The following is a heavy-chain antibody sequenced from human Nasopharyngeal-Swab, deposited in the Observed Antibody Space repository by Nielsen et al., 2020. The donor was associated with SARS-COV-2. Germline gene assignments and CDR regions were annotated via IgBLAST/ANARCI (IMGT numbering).Heavy chain of an antibody. D-gene: IGHD3-22*01. CDR1: GFTFSSYA. V-gene: IGHV3-23*01. J-gene: IGHJ3*02. CDR2: ISGSGGST. CDR3: AKDQSRNFYYYDSSGKNAFDI. Sequence: GESLKTSCAASGFTFSSYAMSWVRQAPGKGLEWVSAISGSGGSTYYADSVKGRFTISRDNSKNTLYLQMNSLRAEDTAVYYCAKDQSRNFYYYDSSGKNAFDIWGQGTVVTVSS.